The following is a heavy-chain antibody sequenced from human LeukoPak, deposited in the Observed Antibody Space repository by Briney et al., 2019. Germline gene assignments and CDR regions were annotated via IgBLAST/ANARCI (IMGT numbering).Heavy chain of an antibody. D-gene: IGHD3-22*01. Sequence: GGSLRLSCAASGFSISTFEMNWVRQAPGTGLEWVAVISYDGSNKYYADSVKGRFTISRDNSKNTLYLQMNSLRAEDTAVYYCAKPPMIFYYYYGMDVWGQGTTVTVSS. J-gene: IGHJ6*02. CDR1: GFSISTFE. CDR3: AKPPMIFYYYYGMDV. V-gene: IGHV3-30*18. CDR2: ISYDGSNK.